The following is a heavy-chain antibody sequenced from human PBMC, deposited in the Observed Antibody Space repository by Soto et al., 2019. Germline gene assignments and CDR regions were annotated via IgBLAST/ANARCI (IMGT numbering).Heavy chain of an antibody. CDR1: GYTFTSYG. D-gene: IGHD2-15*01. V-gene: IGHV1-18*01. J-gene: IGHJ3*01. CDR2: INTNNGNT. Sequence: QVQLVQSGAVVKKPGASVKVSYKASGYTFTSYGIGWVRQAPGQGLEWMGWINTNNGNTNSAQRLQGRVTMTADTSTRTGYMELRSLRSDDTAIYYCARDLLGSFDVWGQGTMVTISS. CDR3: ARDLLGSFDV.